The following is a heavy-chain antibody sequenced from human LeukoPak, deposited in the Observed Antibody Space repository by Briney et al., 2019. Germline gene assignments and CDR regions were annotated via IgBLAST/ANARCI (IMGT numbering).Heavy chain of an antibody. V-gene: IGHV1-69*01. CDR1: GYTFTSYG. D-gene: IGHD3-3*01. CDR3: ARDRQDFWSGYSNYYFDY. Sequence: SVKVSCKASGYTFTSYGISWVRQAPGQGLEWMGGIIPIFGTANYAQKFQGRVTITADESTSTAYMELSSLRSEDTAVYYCARDRQDFWSGYSNYYFDYWGQGTLVTVSS. CDR2: IIPIFGTA. J-gene: IGHJ4*02.